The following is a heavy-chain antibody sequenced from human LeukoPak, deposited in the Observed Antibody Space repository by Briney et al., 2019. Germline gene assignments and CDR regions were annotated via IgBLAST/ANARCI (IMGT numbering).Heavy chain of an antibody. Sequence: SETLSLTCTVSGGSVSGYFWSWIRQPPGKGLEWIGYVHYSGSTNYNPSLKSRVTISIDTSKNQFSLELRSVTAADTAIYFCGRDRGDTYDILTGSPVPTFDYWGQGTLVTVSS. J-gene: IGHJ4*02. CDR1: GGSVSGYF. V-gene: IGHV4-59*02. CDR3: GRDRGDTYDILTGSPVPTFDY. CDR2: VHYSGST. D-gene: IGHD3-9*01.